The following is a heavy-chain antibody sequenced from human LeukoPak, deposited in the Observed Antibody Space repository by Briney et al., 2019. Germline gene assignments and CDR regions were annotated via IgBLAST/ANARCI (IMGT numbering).Heavy chain of an antibody. Sequence: GGSLRLSCAASGFTFTNYWMHWVRQAPGKGLVWVSRIDIDGAGTSYADSVKGRFTISRDNAKNTVSLQMNSLKAEDTAVYYCGTVFDHWGPGILVTVSS. J-gene: IGHJ4*02. V-gene: IGHV3-74*01. CDR1: GFTFTNYW. CDR2: IDIDGAGT. CDR3: GTVFDH.